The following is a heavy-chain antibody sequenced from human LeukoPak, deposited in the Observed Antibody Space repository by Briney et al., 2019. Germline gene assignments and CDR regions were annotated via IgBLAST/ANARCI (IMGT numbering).Heavy chain of an antibody. CDR2: IYTSGST. Sequence: SETLSLTCTVAGGSISSYYWSCIRQPAGKGLEWIGRIYTSGSTNYNPSLKSRVTMSVDTSKNQFSLKLSSVTAADTAVYYCARVAVAGTPHAEYFQHWGQGTLVTVSS. J-gene: IGHJ1*01. CDR3: ARVAVAGTPHAEYFQH. D-gene: IGHD6-19*01. CDR1: GGSISSYY. V-gene: IGHV4-4*07.